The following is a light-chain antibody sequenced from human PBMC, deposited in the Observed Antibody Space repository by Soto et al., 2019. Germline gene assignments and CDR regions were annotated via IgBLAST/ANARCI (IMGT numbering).Light chain of an antibody. CDR2: GAS. Sequence: DIELTQSPATLSSSLGERATISCRASQSVSSSYLAWYQQKPGQAPRLLIYGASTRASGIPARFSGSGSGTEFTLTISSLQSEDFAAYYCQQYNSWWTFGQGTKVDIK. V-gene: IGKV3D-15*01. CDR1: QSVSSSY. J-gene: IGKJ1*01. CDR3: QQYNSWWT.